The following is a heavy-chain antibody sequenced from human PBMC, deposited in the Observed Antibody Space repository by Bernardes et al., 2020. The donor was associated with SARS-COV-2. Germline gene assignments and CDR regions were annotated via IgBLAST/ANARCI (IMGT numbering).Heavy chain of an antibody. CDR3: AKREYYDFWSGPIDY. J-gene: IGHJ4*02. CDR2: IVGSGGSA. Sequence: GGSLSLSCAASGFTFSSYAMSWVRQAPGEGLEWVSAIVGSGGSAYYADSVRGRFTISRDNSKNTLYLQMSSLRAEDTAVYYCAKREYYDFWSGPIDYWGQGTLVTVSS. D-gene: IGHD3-3*01. V-gene: IGHV3-23*01. CDR1: GFTFSSYA.